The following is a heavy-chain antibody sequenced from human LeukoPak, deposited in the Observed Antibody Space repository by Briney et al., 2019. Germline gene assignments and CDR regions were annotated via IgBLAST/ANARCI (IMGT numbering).Heavy chain of an antibody. D-gene: IGHD6-19*01. CDR3: AKDLKFRYSSGWPCFDY. J-gene: IGHJ4*02. Sequence: PGGSLRLSCAASGFTFSSYGMHWVRQAPGKGLEWVAFIRYDGSNKYYADSVKGRFTISRDNSKNTLYLQMNSLRAEDTAVYYCAKDLKFRYSSGWPCFDYWGQGTLVTVSS. V-gene: IGHV3-30*02. CDR1: GFTFSSYG. CDR2: IRYDGSNK.